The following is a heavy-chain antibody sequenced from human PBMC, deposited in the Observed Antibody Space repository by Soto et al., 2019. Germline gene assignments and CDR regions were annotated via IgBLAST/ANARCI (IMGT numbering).Heavy chain of an antibody. D-gene: IGHD6-13*01. V-gene: IGHV4-59*12. J-gene: IGHJ4*02. Sequence: SETLSLTCTVSGTSISNYYWSWIRQPPGKGLEWIGSFHYCGSTNYNPSLKSRVTISVDTSKNQFSLKLSSVTAADTAVYYCARAAMGGSSWPFDYWGQGTLVTVSS. CDR3: ARAAMGGSSWPFDY. CDR1: GTSISNYY. CDR2: FHYCGST.